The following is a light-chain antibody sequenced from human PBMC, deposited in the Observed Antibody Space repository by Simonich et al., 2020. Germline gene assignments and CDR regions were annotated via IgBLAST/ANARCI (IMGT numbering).Light chain of an antibody. Sequence: DIVMTQSPDSLAVSLGERATINCKSSQSVLYSSNNHNHLAWYQQKPGQPPKRLIYWASTRESGVPDRFSGSGSGTDFTLTISSLQAEDVAVYYCQQYYSTPWTFGQGTKVEIK. CDR3: QQYYSTPWT. J-gene: IGKJ1*01. CDR2: WAS. CDR1: QSVLYSSNNHNH. V-gene: IGKV4-1*01.